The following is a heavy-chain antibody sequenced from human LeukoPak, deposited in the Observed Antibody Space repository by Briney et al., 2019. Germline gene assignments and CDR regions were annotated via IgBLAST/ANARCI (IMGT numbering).Heavy chain of an antibody. D-gene: IGHD3-10*01. CDR3: AKDGEYYGSGSYSDY. Sequence: PGGSLRLSCAASGFTFSSYAMSWVRQAPGKGLEWVSAISGSGGSTYYADSVKGRFTISRDNSKNTLYLQMNSLRAEDTAVYYCAKDGEYYGSGSYSDYWGQGTQVTVSS. CDR2: ISGSGGST. J-gene: IGHJ4*02. CDR1: GFTFSSYA. V-gene: IGHV3-23*01.